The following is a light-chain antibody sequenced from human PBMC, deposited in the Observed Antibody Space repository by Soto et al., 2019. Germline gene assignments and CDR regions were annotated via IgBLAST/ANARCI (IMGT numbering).Light chain of an antibody. Sequence: EVVLTQSPGTLSLSPGERATLSCRASQIVTSSYLAWYQQKPGQAPRLLIYGASTRATGIPDRFSGSGSGTDFTLTITRLEPEDFAVYYCQQYGGSPLVTFGGGTKVEIK. CDR3: QQYGGSPLVT. CDR2: GAS. V-gene: IGKV3-20*01. CDR1: QIVTSSY. J-gene: IGKJ4*01.